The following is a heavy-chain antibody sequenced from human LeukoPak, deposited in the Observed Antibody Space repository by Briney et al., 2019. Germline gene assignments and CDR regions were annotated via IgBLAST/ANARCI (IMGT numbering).Heavy chain of an antibody. CDR3: TKSDGYGLIRI. Sequence: SETLSLTCAVYDGSFSGYYWSWIRQPPGKGLEWIGEINHSGSTNYNPPLTSRVTISLDTSKNQFSLKVISMTAADTAAYYCTKSDGYGLIRICGRGTMVTVSS. J-gene: IGHJ3*02. D-gene: IGHD3-10*01. CDR2: INHSGST. CDR1: DGSFSGYY. V-gene: IGHV4-34*03.